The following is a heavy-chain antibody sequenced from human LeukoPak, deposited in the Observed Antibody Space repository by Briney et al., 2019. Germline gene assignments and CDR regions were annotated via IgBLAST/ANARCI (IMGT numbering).Heavy chain of an antibody. CDR1: GFIFSSYW. CDR2: IKEDGTQK. Sequence: GGSLRVSCAASGFIFSSYWMTWVRQAPGKGLEWVAKIKEDGTQKFYLDSVKGRFTISRDNAKDSLFLQMNSLRAEDTAVYYCARHYDGTGYSLDYWGQGTLVTVSS. J-gene: IGHJ4*02. D-gene: IGHD3-22*01. V-gene: IGHV3-7*01. CDR3: ARHYDGTGYSLDY.